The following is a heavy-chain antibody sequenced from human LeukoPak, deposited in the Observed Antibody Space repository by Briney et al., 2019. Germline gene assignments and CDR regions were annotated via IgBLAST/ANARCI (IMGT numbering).Heavy chain of an antibody. J-gene: IGHJ6*03. D-gene: IGHD2-2*01. CDR2: IYTSGST. CDR1: GGSISSYY. CDR3: ARRRIVVVPAAITSYYYYMDV. Sequence: PSETLSLTCTVSGGSISSYYWSWTRQPPGKGLEWIGYIYTSGSTNYNPSLKSRVTISVDTSKNQFSLKLSSVTAADTAVYYCARRRIVVVPAAITSYYYYMDVWGKGTTVTVSS. V-gene: IGHV4-4*09.